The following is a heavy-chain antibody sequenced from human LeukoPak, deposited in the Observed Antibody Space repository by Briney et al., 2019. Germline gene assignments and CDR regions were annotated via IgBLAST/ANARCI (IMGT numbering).Heavy chain of an antibody. J-gene: IGHJ5*02. CDR1: GFTFSSYG. V-gene: IGHV3-33*01. CDR3: ARSPYNWNPGNNWFDP. Sequence: GRSLRLSCAASGFTFSSYGMHWVRQAPGKGLEWVAVIWYDGSNKYYADSVKGRFTISRDNSKNTLYLQMNSLRAEDTAVYYCARSPYNWNPGNNWFDPWGQGTLVTVSS. CDR2: IWYDGSNK. D-gene: IGHD1-1*01.